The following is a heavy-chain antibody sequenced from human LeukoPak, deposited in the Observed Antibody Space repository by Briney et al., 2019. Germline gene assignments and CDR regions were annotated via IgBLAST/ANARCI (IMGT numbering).Heavy chain of an antibody. CDR3: ARDGDSSGYYVNFDY. CDR1: GFTFSSYW. D-gene: IGHD3-22*01. CDR2: INSDGSST. J-gene: IGHJ4*02. Sequence: GGSLRLSCAASGFTFSSYWMHWVRESPGKGLVWVSRINSDGSSTSYADSVKGRVTISRDNAKNTLYLQMNSLRAEDTAVYYCARDGDSSGYYVNFDYWGQGTLVTVSS. V-gene: IGHV3-74*01.